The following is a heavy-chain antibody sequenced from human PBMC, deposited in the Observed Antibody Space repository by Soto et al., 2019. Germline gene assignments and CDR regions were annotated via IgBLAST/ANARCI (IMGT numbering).Heavy chain of an antibody. CDR1: GFTFSSYA. CDR2: ISGSGGST. Sequence: GGSLRLSCAASGFTFSSYAISWVRQAPGKGLEWVSAISGSGGSTYYADSVKGRFTISRDNSKNTLYLQMNSLRAEDTAVYYCAKASTGYSYAHWGQGTLVTVSS. J-gene: IGHJ4*02. D-gene: IGHD5-18*01. V-gene: IGHV3-23*01. CDR3: AKASTGYSYAH.